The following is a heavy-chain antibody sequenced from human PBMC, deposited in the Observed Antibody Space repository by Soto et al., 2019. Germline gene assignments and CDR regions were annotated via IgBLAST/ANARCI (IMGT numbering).Heavy chain of an antibody. Sequence: EVQLLESGGGLVQPGGSLRLSCAASGFNFKNYAMNWVRQAPGKGLEWASGISARGDSTYYADSVRGRFTISRDNSNKTVFLRMSGLSVEDTAIYCWAKPERYASGMDVWGQGTTVTVSS. CDR3: AKPERYASGMDV. J-gene: IGHJ6*02. V-gene: IGHV3-23*01. D-gene: IGHD2-2*01. CDR2: ISARGDST. CDR1: GFNFKNYA.